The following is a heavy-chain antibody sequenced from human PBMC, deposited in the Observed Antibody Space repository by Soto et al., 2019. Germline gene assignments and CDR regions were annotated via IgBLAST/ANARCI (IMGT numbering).Heavy chain of an antibody. Sequence: QLQLQESGPGLVKPSETLSLTCTVSGGSISSSSYYWGWIRQPPGKGLEWIGSIYYSGSTYYNPSLKSRVTISVDTSKNQFSLKLSSVTAADTAVYYCARSYYDFWSGYDSSAPHFDYWGQGTLVTVSS. J-gene: IGHJ4*02. CDR3: ARSYYDFWSGYDSSAPHFDY. D-gene: IGHD3-3*01. CDR1: GGSISSSSYY. CDR2: IYYSGST. V-gene: IGHV4-39*01.